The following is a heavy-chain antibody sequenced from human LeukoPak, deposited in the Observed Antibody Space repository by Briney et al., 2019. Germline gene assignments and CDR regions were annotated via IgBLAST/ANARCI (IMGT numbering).Heavy chain of an antibody. V-gene: IGHV4-31*03. D-gene: IGHD3-10*01. CDR1: GGSISSGGYY. CDR2: IYYSGST. J-gene: IGHJ4*02. CDR3: ARVPITMVRGGMEYYFDY. Sequence: TLCLTCTVSGGSISSGGYYWSWIRQHPGKGLEWIGYIYYSGSTYYNPSLKSRVTISVDTSKNQFSLKLSSVTAADTAVYYCARVPITMVRGGMEYYFDYWGQGNLVPLFS.